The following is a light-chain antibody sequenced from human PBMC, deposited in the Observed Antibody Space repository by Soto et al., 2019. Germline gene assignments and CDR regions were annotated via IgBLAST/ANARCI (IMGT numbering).Light chain of an antibody. Sequence: QAVVTQPPSVSGAPGQRVTISCTGSSSNIGAGIDVHWYQKFPGTAPKLLIYANTNRPSGVPDRFSGSKSGSSGSLAITGLQAEDEADYYCQSCDNSLSGPVYGGGTKLTVL. CDR3: QSCDNSLSGPV. V-gene: IGLV1-40*01. CDR1: SSNIGAGID. J-gene: IGLJ2*01. CDR2: ANT.